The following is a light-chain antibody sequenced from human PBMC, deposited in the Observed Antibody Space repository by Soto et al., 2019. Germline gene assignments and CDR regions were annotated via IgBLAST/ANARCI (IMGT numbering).Light chain of an antibody. CDR1: QSVSSSS. J-gene: IGKJ1*01. V-gene: IGKV3-20*01. CDR3: QQYGTSPQT. CDR2: GTS. Sequence: EIVLTQSPGTLSLSPGERVTLSCRASQSVSSSSLAWYQQKSGQAPRLLIYGTSSRASGIPDRFSGSGSGTDFTLTISRLEPEDFAVYYCQQYGTSPQTFGQGTKVEIK.